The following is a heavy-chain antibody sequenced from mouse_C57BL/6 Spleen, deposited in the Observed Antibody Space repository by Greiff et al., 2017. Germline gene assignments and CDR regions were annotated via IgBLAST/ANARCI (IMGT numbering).Heavy chain of an antibody. J-gene: IGHJ2*01. CDR1: GYTFTDYY. D-gene: IGHD4-1*01. CDR2: ITPNNGGT. CDR3: ARGTNWSLYYFDY. V-gene: IGHV1-26*01. Sequence: VQLQQSGPELVKPGASVKISCKASGYTFTDYYMTWVKQSHGKSLEWIGDITPNNGGTSYNQKFKGKATLTVDKSSSTAYMELRSLTSEDSAVYYGARGTNWSLYYFDYWGQGTTLTVSS.